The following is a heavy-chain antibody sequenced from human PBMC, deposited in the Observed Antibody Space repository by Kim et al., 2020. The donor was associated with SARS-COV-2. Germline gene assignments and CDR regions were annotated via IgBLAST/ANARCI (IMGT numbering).Heavy chain of an antibody. CDR2: ISWNSGSI. J-gene: IGHJ4*02. D-gene: IGHD5-12*01. Sequence: GGSLRLSCAASGFTFDDYAMHWVRQAPGKGLEWVSGISWNSGSIGYADSVKGRFTISRDNAKNSLYLQMNSLSAEDTALYYCAKDGGGQGGYSGYEFDYWGQGTLVTVSS. CDR3: AKDGGGQGGYSGYEFDY. CDR1: GFTFDDYA. V-gene: IGHV3-9*01.